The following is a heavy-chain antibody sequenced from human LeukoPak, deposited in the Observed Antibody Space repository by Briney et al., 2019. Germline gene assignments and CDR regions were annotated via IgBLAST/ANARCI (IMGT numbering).Heavy chain of an antibody. V-gene: IGHV1-2*06. Sequence: ASVKVSCKASGYTFTGYYMHWVRQAPGQGLEWMGRINPNSGGTNYAQKFQGRVTMTRDTSISTAYMELSRLRSDDTAVYYSARSRRDGCNYDYWGQGTLVTVSS. D-gene: IGHD5-24*01. J-gene: IGHJ4*02. CDR1: GYTFTGYY. CDR3: ARSRRDGCNYDY. CDR2: INPNSGGT.